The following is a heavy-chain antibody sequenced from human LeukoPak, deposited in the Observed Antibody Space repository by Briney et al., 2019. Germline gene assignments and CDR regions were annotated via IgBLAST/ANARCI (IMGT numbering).Heavy chain of an antibody. CDR2: IYYSGNT. V-gene: IGHV4-59*01. CDR3: ARGQKYTSGYRVTELGSRYSDY. CDR1: GGSISSYY. D-gene: IGHD5-18*01. Sequence: PSETLSLTCTVSGGSISSYYWSWIRQPPGKGLEWIGYIYYSGNTNYNPSLKSRVTISVDTSKNQFSLRLTSVTAADTAVYYCARGQKYTSGYRVTELGSRYSDYWGQGARVTVSP. J-gene: IGHJ4*02.